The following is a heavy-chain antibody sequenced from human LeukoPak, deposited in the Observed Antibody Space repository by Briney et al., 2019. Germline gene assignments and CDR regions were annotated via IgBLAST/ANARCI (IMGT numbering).Heavy chain of an antibody. J-gene: IGHJ4*02. V-gene: IGHV4-4*07. D-gene: IGHD3-22*01. Sequence: PSETLSLTCTVSGGSVRSYYWNWSRQPAGKGLEWVGRIQTSGNTNYSPSLKGRITISVDRSKNQVSLKLNSVTAADTAVYYCARHRYYYDSSGYCFDYWGQGTLVTVSS. CDR3: ARHRYYYDSSGYCFDY. CDR1: GGSVRSYY. CDR2: IQTSGNT.